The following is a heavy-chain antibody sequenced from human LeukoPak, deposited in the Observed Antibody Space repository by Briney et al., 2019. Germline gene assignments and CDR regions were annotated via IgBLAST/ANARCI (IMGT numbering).Heavy chain of an antibody. Sequence: GGSLRLSCAASGFTFSSYDMHWVRQATGKGLEWVSAIGVAANTFYSGSVKGRLTISRENAKNSLYLLMTSLRAEDTAVYYCARQNTPHGNFDYWGQGILVTVSS. CDR3: ARQNTPHGNFDY. CDR1: GFTFSSYD. J-gene: IGHJ4*02. V-gene: IGHV3-13*01. CDR2: IGVAANT. D-gene: IGHD1-26*01.